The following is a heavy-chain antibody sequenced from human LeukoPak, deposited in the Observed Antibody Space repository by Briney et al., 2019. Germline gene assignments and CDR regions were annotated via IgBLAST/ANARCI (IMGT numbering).Heavy chain of an antibody. Sequence: RASVRLSCKASGFTFSSHCMHWVRQAPGQGLEWISRINTDEITTTYAHTFKGRFTISRDNSKSTAYMELNSLRSEDTGVYYCARGAPVTGLDYWGQGALVTVSS. D-gene: IGHD5-18*01. CDR1: GFTFSSHC. CDR2: INTDEITT. J-gene: IGHJ4*02. V-gene: IGHV3-74*01. CDR3: ARGAPVTGLDY.